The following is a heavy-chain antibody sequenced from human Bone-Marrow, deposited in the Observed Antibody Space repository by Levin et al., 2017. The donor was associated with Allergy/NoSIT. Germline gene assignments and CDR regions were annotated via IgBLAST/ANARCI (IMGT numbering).Heavy chain of an antibody. CDR3: AKKGDGGSDLWYFDH. Sequence: GGSLRLSCEASGFTFSSYDMTWVRQAPGKGPEWVSTINASGGSKYYGDSVKGRFTISRDNSKNTVYVQMNSLRVEDTAIYYCAKKGDGGSDLWYFDHWGRGTLVTVSS. CDR1: GFTFSSYD. J-gene: IGHJ4*02. CDR2: INASGGSK. V-gene: IGHV3-23*01. D-gene: IGHD5-12*01.